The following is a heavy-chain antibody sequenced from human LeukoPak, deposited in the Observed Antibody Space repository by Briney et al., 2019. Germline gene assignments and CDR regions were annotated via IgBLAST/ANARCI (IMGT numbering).Heavy chain of an antibody. Sequence: ASVKVSCKASGYTFTSYDFNWVRQATGQRPEWMGWMSPNSGDTGYAQKFQDRVTMTRNTSISTAYMELSSLRSDDTAVYYCARGVSAGGYFDYWGQGTLVTVSS. J-gene: IGHJ4*02. D-gene: IGHD2-8*01. CDR3: ARGVSAGGYFDY. CDR1: GYTFTSYD. V-gene: IGHV1-8*01. CDR2: MSPNSGDT.